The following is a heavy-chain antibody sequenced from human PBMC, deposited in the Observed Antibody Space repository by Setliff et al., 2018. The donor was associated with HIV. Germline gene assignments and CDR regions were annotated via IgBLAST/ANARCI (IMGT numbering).Heavy chain of an antibody. D-gene: IGHD1-1*01. CDR2: IIPISGTA. Sequence: SVKVSCKASGSTFKNFAINWVRQAPGQGLEWMGGIIPISGTAVYAQNFRGRVTVATDDSTNTAYMEISSLKSDDTAVYFCARVGGIELWNQAYFDYWGQGTLVTVSS. J-gene: IGHJ4*02. V-gene: IGHV1-69*05. CDR3: ARVGGIELWNQAYFDY. CDR1: GSTFKNFA.